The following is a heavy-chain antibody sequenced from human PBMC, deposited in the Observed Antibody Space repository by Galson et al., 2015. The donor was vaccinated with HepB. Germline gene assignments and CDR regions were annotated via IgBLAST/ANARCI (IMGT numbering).Heavy chain of an antibody. CDR3: ASRRIAVAGKDY. D-gene: IGHD6-19*01. J-gene: IGHJ4*02. Sequence: SLRLSCAASGFTFSSYSMNWVRQAPGKGLEWVSSISSSSSYIYYADSVKGRFTISRDNAKNSLYLQMNSLRAEDTAVYYCASRRIAVAGKDYWGQGTLVTVSS. CDR2: ISSSSSYI. CDR1: GFTFSSYS. V-gene: IGHV3-21*01.